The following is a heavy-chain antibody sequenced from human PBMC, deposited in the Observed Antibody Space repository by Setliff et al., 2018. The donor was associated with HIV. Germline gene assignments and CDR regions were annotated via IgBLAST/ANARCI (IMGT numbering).Heavy chain of an antibody. J-gene: IGHJ4*02. CDR2: IIPIFGAA. V-gene: IGHV1-69*13. D-gene: IGHD3-22*01. CDR3: ARETEVKGYYDSSGSWGLGY. CDR1: GGTFSNYA. Sequence: SVKVSCKASGGTFSNYAISGVRQAPGQGLEWMGGIIPIFGAAKYAQKFQGRVTITADESTSIAYMELSSLRSEDTAVYYCARETEVKGYYDSSGSWGLGYWGQGTRVTVSS.